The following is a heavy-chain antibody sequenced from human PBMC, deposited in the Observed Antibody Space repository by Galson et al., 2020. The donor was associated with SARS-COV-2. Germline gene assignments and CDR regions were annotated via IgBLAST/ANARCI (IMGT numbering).Heavy chain of an antibody. V-gene: IGHV3-30*01. CDR3: ARDNPSAYYYGSGSYYTADY. CDR1: GFTFSSYA. Sequence: GGSLRLSCAASGFTFSSYAMHWVRQAPGKGLEWVAVISYDGSNKYYADSVKGRFTISRGNSKNTLYLQMNSLRAEDTAVYYCARDNPSAYYYGSGSYYTADYWGQGTLVTVSS. CDR2: ISYDGSNK. D-gene: IGHD3-10*01. J-gene: IGHJ4*02.